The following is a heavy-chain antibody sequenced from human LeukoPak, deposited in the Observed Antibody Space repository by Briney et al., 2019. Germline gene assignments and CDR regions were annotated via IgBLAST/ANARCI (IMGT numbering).Heavy chain of an antibody. CDR2: ISPRGGGT. D-gene: IGHD7-27*01. Sequence: GGTLRLSCAASGFTFSNHGMNWVRQAPGKGLEWLSGISPRGGGTYYADSVKGRFTISRDDSKNTLSLQMNSLIVEDTAVYYCARDLAWGAFDYWGQGTLVTVSS. J-gene: IGHJ4*02. V-gene: IGHV3-23*01. CDR3: ARDLAWGAFDY. CDR1: GFTFSNHG.